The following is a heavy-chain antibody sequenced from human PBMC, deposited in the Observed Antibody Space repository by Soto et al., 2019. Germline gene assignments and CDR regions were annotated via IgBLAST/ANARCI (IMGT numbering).Heavy chain of an antibody. J-gene: IGHJ5*02. CDR2: IIPFFGTA. D-gene: IGHD3-10*01. V-gene: IGHV1-69*01. Sequence: QVQLVQSGAEVKKPGSSVKVSCKASGGTFSRQAISWVRQAPGQGLEWMGGIIPFFGTANYAQKFQGRVTIIADESRSTAHMELSSVRSEDTAVYYCAAVHRLGSGSYYDPLYWFDPWGQGTLVTVSS. CDR1: GGTFSRQA. CDR3: AAVHRLGSGSYYDPLYWFDP.